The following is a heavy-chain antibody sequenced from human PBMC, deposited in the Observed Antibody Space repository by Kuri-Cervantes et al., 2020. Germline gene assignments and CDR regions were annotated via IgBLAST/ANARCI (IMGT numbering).Heavy chain of an antibody. J-gene: IGHJ3*02. CDR3: ARVGYSYGLDDAFDI. V-gene: IGHV3-7*05. D-gene: IGHD5-18*01. CDR2: IKQDGSET. CDR1: GFTFSSYW. Sequence: GGSLRLSCAASGFTFSSYWMSWVRQAPGKGLEWLANIKQDGSETYYVDSVEGRFTISRDNAKKSLYLQMNSLRAEDTAVYYCARVGYSYGLDDAFDIWGQGTMVTVSS.